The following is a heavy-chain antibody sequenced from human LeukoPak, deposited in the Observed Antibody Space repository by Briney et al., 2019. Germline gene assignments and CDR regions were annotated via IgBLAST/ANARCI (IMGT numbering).Heavy chain of an antibody. CDR2: INWNGGST. J-gene: IGHJ3*02. V-gene: IGHV3-20*04. Sequence: GGSLRLSCAASGFTFDDYGMSWVRQAPGKGLEWVSGINWNGGSTSYADSVKGRFTISRDNAKNTLYLQMNSLRAEDTAVYYCASYYYDSSGAIWGQGTMVTVSS. CDR3: ASYYYDSSGAI. D-gene: IGHD3-22*01. CDR1: GFTFDDYG.